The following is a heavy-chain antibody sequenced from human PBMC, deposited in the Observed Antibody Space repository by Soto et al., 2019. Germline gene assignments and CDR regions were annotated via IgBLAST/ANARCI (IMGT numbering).Heavy chain of an antibody. CDR3: GRVAGNLQGTSYFDN. Sequence: QVQLQESGPRLVKPSQTLSLSCTVSGGSINNADHYWGWVRHPPGKGLEWIGYIYYTGSTYYSPSLTTRLSLSVDTSKNLFSLRLSSVTAADTALYYCGRVAGNLQGTSYFDNWGQGTLVTVS. D-gene: IGHD4-4*01. CDR2: IYYTGST. J-gene: IGHJ4*02. CDR1: GGSINNADHY. V-gene: IGHV4-30-4*01.